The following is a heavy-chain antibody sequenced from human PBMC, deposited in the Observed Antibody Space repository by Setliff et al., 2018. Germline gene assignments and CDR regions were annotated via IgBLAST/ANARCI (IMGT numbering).Heavy chain of an antibody. Sequence: GESLKISCKGSGYSFTSNWIAWVRQMPGKGLECMGIIYPGNSNTRYSPPFQGQVTISADKAINTAYLQWNSLQASDTAMYYCARDFPGSFDLWGQGTTVTVSS. D-gene: IGHD3-3*01. CDR2: IYPGNSNT. CDR3: ARDFPGSFDL. CDR1: GYSFTSNW. J-gene: IGHJ3*01. V-gene: IGHV5-51*01.